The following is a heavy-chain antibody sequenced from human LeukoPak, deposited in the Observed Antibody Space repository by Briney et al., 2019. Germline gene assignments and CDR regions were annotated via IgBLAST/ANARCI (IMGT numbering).Heavy chain of an antibody. Sequence: SETLSLTCTVSGGSISSGGYYWTWIRQHPGKGLEWIGNTYYSGSTYYNPSLKSRVTISVDTSKNQFSLKLSSVTAADTAVYYCARSKGGYCSSTSCARFDYWGQGTLVTVSS. CDR1: GGSISSGGYY. V-gene: IGHV4-31*03. CDR2: TYYSGST. D-gene: IGHD2-2*01. CDR3: ARSKGGYCSSTSCARFDY. J-gene: IGHJ4*02.